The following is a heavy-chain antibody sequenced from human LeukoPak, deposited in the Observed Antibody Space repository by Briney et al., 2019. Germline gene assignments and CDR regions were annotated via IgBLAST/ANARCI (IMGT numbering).Heavy chain of an antibody. CDR3: ARHGHTFGGVIVKFDP. Sequence: SETLSLTCTVPGGSISSSSYYWGWIRQPPGKGLEWIGSIYYSGSTYYNPSLKSRVTISVDTSKNQFSLKLSSVTAADTAVYYCARHGHTFGGVIVKFDPWGQGTLVTVSS. V-gene: IGHV4-39*01. CDR1: GGSISSSSYY. CDR2: IYYSGST. D-gene: IGHD3-16*02. J-gene: IGHJ5*02.